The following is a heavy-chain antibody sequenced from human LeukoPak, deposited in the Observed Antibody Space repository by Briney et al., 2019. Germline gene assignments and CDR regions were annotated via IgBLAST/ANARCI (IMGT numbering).Heavy chain of an antibody. CDR2: ISGSCGST. CDR3: AKGTLNWNKYYFDY. J-gene: IGHJ4*02. Sequence: GGSLRLSCAASGFTFSSYAMSWVRQAPGKGLEWVADISGSCGSTYYADSVKGRFTIPRDNSKNTLYLQMNSLRAEDTAVYYCAKGTLNWNKYYFDYWGQGTLVTVSS. D-gene: IGHD1/OR15-1a*01. V-gene: IGHV3-23*01. CDR1: GFTFSSYA.